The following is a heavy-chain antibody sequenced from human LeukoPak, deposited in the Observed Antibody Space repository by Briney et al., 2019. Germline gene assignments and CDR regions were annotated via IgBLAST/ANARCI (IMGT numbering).Heavy chain of an antibody. J-gene: IGHJ4*02. Sequence: TGGSLRLSCAASGFSFYTFGMHWVRQAPGKGLEWVAVISYDGSNKYYADSVRGRFTISRDNSKNTLYLQMNSLRGEATAVYYCAKGNSGYYVYWGQGTLVSVSS. V-gene: IGHV3-30*18. CDR1: GFSFYTFG. CDR2: ISYDGSNK. CDR3: AKGNSGYYVY. D-gene: IGHD5-12*01.